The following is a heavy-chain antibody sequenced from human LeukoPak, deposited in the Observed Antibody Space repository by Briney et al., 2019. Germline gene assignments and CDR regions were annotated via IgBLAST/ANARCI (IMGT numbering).Heavy chain of an antibody. CDR3: AREEYYYGSGTYSGRFDY. J-gene: IGHJ4*02. V-gene: IGHV3-30-3*01. D-gene: IGHD3-10*01. Sequence: PGGSLRLSCAASGFTFSSYAMHWVRQAPGKGLEWVALISYDGSNKYYADSVKGRFTTSRDNSKNTLYVQMNSLRAEDTAVYYCAREEYYYGSGTYSGRFDYWGQGTLVTVSS. CDR2: ISYDGSNK. CDR1: GFTFSSYA.